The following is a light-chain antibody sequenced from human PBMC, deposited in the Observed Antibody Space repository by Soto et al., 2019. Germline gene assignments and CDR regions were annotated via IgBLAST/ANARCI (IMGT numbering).Light chain of an antibody. CDR1: QSVRNNY. V-gene: IGKV3-20*01. CDR3: QQYGTSPRT. Sequence: EIVLTQSPGTLSLSPGERATLSCRASQSVRNNYLAWYQQRPGQAPRLLIYAASSRATGIPDRFSGSGSVTDFTLTISRLEREDFAVYYCQQYGTSPRTFGQGTKVEIK. J-gene: IGKJ1*01. CDR2: AAS.